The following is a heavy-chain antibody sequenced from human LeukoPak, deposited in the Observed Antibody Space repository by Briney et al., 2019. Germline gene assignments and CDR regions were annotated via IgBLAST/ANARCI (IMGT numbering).Heavy chain of an antibody. Sequence: GGSLRLSCEGSGFSFSNWMTWVRQLPGKGPEWVANIRQDESERYFADSVKGRFTISRDNSKNTLYLRMNSLRAEDTALYYCARDRNFGDYAGDFDYWGQGTLVTVSS. J-gene: IGHJ4*02. CDR3: ARDRNFGDYAGDFDY. CDR2: IRQDESER. D-gene: IGHD4-17*01. V-gene: IGHV3-7*01. CDR1: GFSFSNW.